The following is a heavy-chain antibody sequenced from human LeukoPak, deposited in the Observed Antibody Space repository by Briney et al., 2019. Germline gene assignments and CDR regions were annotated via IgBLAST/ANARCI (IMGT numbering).Heavy chain of an antibody. CDR2: VYTSGST. CDR3: ARVGYCSGGSCYLGGKYYFDY. Sequence: SETLSLTCTVSGGSISSYYWSWIRQPAGKGLEWIGRVYTSGSTNYNPSLKSRVTISVDTSKNQFSLKLSSVTAADTAVYYCARVGYCSGGSCYLGGKYYFDYWGQGTLVTVSS. CDR1: GGSISSYY. D-gene: IGHD2-15*01. V-gene: IGHV4-4*07. J-gene: IGHJ4*02.